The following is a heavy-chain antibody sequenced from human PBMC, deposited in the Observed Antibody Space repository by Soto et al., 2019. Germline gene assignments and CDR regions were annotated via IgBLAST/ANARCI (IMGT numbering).Heavy chain of an antibody. CDR3: ARVRGVTYFDY. CDR1: GGSISSGDYY. Sequence: SETLSLTCTVSGGSISSGDYYWSWIRQPPGMGLEWIGYIYNSGSTYFNPSLKSRVTISLDTSKNQFSLKLSSVTAADTAVYYCARVRGVTYFDYWGQGTLVTVSS. J-gene: IGHJ4*02. CDR2: IYNSGST. D-gene: IGHD3-10*01. V-gene: IGHV4-30-4*01.